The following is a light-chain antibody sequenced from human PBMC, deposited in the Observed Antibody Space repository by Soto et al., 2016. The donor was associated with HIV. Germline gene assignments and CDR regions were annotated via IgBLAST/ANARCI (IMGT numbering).Light chain of an antibody. Sequence: SYVLPQPPSVSVAPGKTARITCGGNDIGSKSVHWYQQKPGQAPVLVVYDDDDRPSGIPERFSGSSSGNTATLTISRVEIGDEADYYCQVWDSSSDHWVFSGGTKLTVL. CDR3: QVWDSSSDHWV. J-gene: IGLJ3*02. V-gene: IGLV3-21*03. CDR1: DIGSKS. CDR2: DDD.